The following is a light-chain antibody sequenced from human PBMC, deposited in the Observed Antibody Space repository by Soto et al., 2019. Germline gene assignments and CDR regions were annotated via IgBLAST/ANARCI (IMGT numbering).Light chain of an antibody. CDR2: EVN. V-gene: IGLV2-8*01. J-gene: IGLJ1*01. CDR3: SSYARNVIYL. CDR1: NNDIGGYNY. Sequence: QSALTQPPSASGSPGQSVAISCTGTNNDIGGYNYVSWYQQHPGKAPKLIIYEVNKRPSGVPDRFSGSKSGNTASLTVSGLQAEDEADYYGSSYARNVIYLFGTGTKLTVL.